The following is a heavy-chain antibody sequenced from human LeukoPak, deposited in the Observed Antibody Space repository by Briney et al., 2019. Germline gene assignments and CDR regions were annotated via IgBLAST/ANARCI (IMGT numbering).Heavy chain of an antibody. CDR3: ARTLDFWSGSPYNWFDP. CDR1: GGSISSYY. V-gene: IGHV4-4*07. D-gene: IGHD3-3*01. Sequence: LETLSLTCTVSGGSISSYYWSWIRQPAGKGLEWIGRIYTSGSTNYNPSLKSRVTMSVDTSKNQFSLKLSSVTAADTAVYYCARTLDFWSGSPYNWFDPWGQGTLVTVSS. J-gene: IGHJ5*02. CDR2: IYTSGST.